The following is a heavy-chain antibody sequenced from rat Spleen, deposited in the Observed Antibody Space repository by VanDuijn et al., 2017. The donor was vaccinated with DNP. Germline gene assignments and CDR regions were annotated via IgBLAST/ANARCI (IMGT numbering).Heavy chain of an antibody. CDR3: ARPDY. CDR1: GFTFSNYG. V-gene: IGHV5-34*01. CDR2: IGSSGSYI. Sequence: EVQLVESGGGVVQVGRSLKLSCSASGFTFSNYGMNWLRQAPGKGLEWVASIGSSGSYIYYGDTMKGRFTISRDNAETTLYLQMDSLRSEDTATYYCARPDYWGQGVMVTVSS. J-gene: IGHJ2*01.